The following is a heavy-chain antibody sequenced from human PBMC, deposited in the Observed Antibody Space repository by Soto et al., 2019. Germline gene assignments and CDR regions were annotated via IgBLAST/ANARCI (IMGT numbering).Heavy chain of an antibody. CDR1: GGTFSSYA. CDR2: ISAYNGNT. D-gene: IGHD6-6*01. CDR3: ARSNSSSPPFDP. V-gene: IGHV1-18*01. Sequence: ASVKVSCKASGGTFSSYAISWVRQAPGQGLEWMGWISAYNGNTNYAQKLQGRVTMTTDTSTSTAYMELRSLRSDDTAVYYCARSNSSSPPFDPWGQGTLVTVSS. J-gene: IGHJ5*02.